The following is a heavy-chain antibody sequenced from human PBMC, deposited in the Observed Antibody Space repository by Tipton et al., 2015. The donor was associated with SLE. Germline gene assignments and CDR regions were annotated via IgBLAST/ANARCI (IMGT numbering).Heavy chain of an antibody. CDR2: ISSDGKTK. J-gene: IGHJ4*02. Sequence: SLRLSCAASGFIFNNYALHWVRQAPGKGLEWVAVISSDGKTKFYADSVKGRYTISRDSSKNNLYLQMNSLRNEDTALYYCARAGMTTPNSPVDSWGQGTPVTVSS. V-gene: IGHV3-30*04. D-gene: IGHD4-17*01. CDR3: ARAGMTTPNSPVDS. CDR1: GFIFNNYA.